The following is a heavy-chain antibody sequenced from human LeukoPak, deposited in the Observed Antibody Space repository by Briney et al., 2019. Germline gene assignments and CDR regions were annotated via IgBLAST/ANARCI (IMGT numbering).Heavy chain of an antibody. CDR3: ARDFGLLWFGELPERGDAFDI. J-gene: IGHJ3*02. CDR2: ISYSSRTI. V-gene: IGHV3-48*02. Sequence: PGGSLRLSCAASGFTFSSYSMNWVRQAPGKGLEWVSYISYSSRTIYNADSVKGRFTISRDNAKNSLYLQMNSLRDEDTAVYYCARDFGLLWFGELPERGDAFDIWGQGTMVTVSS. D-gene: IGHD3-10*01. CDR1: GFTFSSYS.